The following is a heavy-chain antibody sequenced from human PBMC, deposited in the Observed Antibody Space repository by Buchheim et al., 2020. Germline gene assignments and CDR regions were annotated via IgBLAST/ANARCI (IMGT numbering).Heavy chain of an antibody. J-gene: IGHJ4*02. CDR2: INHSGST. CDR1: GGSFSGYY. CDR3: ARLRFWSGYYGGDY. V-gene: IGHV4-34*01. D-gene: IGHD3-3*01. Sequence: QVQLQQWGAGLLKPSETLSLTCAVYGGSFSGYYWSWIRQPPGKGLAWIGEINHSGSTNYNPSLKSRVTISVDTSKYQYSLKLSSVTAADTAVYFCARLRFWSGYYGGDYWGQGTL.